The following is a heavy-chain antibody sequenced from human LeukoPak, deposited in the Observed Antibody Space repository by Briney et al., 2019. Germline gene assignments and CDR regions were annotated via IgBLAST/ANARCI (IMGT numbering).Heavy chain of an antibody. Sequence: GGSLRLSCAASGFTFDDYAMHWVRQAPGKGLEWVSGISWNSGSIGYADSVKGRFTISRDNAKNSLYLQMNSLRAEDTALYYCAKLNPPRDYWGQGTLVTVSS. J-gene: IGHJ4*02. CDR1: GFTFDDYA. CDR2: ISWNSGSI. CDR3: AKLNPPRDY. V-gene: IGHV3-9*01.